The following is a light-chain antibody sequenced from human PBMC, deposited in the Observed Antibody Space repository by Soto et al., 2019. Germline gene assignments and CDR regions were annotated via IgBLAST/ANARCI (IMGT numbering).Light chain of an antibody. CDR2: GAS. CDR3: QHYTNWPH. CDR1: QSVSDN. Sequence: EIVMTQSPATLSVSPGERATLSCRASQSVSDNLAWYQQKPGQAPRLLVFGASTRATGIPAWFSGSGSGTDFTLPISSLQSEDFAVYYCQHYTNWPHFGPGTKVDIK. V-gene: IGKV3-15*01. J-gene: IGKJ3*01.